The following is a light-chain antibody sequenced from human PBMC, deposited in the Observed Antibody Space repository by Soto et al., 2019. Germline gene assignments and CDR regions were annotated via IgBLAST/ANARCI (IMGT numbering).Light chain of an antibody. Sequence: IQMTKCTSTLSASIGDPVTITFWASQSISTWLAWYQQEPGKAPKLVIHKASSLQSGVPSRFSGSGSGTDFTLTISSLHTDDFATYYCQQYNSYSPTFGQGTKVDIK. V-gene: IGKV1-5*03. CDR3: QQYNSYSPT. J-gene: IGKJ1*01. CDR1: QSISTW. CDR2: KAS.